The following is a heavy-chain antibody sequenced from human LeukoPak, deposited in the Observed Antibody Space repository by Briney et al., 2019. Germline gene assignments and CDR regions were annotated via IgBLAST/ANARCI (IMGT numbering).Heavy chain of an antibody. J-gene: IGHJ4*02. CDR1: GFTFSSYG. Sequence: GGSLRLSCTASGFTFSSYGMHWVRQAPGKGLEWVAFVRYDGSNKYYADSVKGRFTISRDNSKNTLYLQMNSLRPEDTAVYYCAKDREYTSGWYGISDYWGQGTLVTVSS. CDR3: AKDREYTSGWYGISDY. V-gene: IGHV3-30*02. D-gene: IGHD6-19*01. CDR2: VRYDGSNK.